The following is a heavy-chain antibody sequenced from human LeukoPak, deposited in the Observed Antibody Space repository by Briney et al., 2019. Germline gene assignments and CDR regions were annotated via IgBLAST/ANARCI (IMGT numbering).Heavy chain of an antibody. V-gene: IGHV1-2*02. Sequence: ASVKVSCKASGYTFSGNYMHWVRQAPGQGLEWMGWINPNSGGSNYAQNFQGRVTMTRDTSISTAYMELSRLRSDDTAVYYCAREKGVWTHSDYWGQGTLVTVSS. CDR3: AREKGVWTHSDY. J-gene: IGHJ4*02. CDR1: GYTFSGNY. D-gene: IGHD1-1*01. CDR2: INPNSGGS.